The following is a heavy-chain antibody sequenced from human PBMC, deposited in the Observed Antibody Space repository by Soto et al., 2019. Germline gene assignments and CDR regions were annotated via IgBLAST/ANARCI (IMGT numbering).Heavy chain of an antibody. D-gene: IGHD2-8*01. CDR3: ARAPRAVLMVYANSWFDP. CDR2: INAGNGNT. Sequence: QVQLVQSGAAVKKPGASVKVSCKASGYTFTSYAMHWVRQAPGQRLEWMGWINAGNGNTKYSQKSQGRVTITRDTSASTAYMELSSLRSEDTGVYYCARAPRAVLMVYANSWFDPWGQGTLVTVSS. V-gene: IGHV1-3*01. J-gene: IGHJ5*02. CDR1: GYTFTSYA.